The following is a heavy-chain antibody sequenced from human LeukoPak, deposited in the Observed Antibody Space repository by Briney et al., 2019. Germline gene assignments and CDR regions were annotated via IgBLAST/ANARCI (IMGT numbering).Heavy chain of an antibody. CDR1: GYTFTGYY. CDR3: ARSKAWELPNAFDI. V-gene: IGHV1-2*06. J-gene: IGHJ3*02. Sequence: SVKLSCKASGYTFTGYYMHWVRQAAGPRLEWMGRINPNSGGTNYAQKFQGRVTMTRDTSISTAYMELSRLRSDDTAVYYCARSKAWELPNAFDIWGQGTMVTVSS. D-gene: IGHD1-26*01. CDR2: INPNSGGT.